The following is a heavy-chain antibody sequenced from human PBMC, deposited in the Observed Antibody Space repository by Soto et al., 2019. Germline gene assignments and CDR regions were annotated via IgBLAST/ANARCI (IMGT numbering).Heavy chain of an antibody. Sequence: SETLSLTCAVYGGSFSGYYWSWIRQPPGEGLEWIGEINHSGSTNYNPSLKSRVTISVDTSKNQFSLKLSSVTAADMAVYYCARGRRYSSGWYGVIFDYWGQGTLVTVSS. J-gene: IGHJ4*02. V-gene: IGHV4-34*01. CDR2: INHSGST. CDR1: GGSFSGYY. D-gene: IGHD6-19*01. CDR3: ARGRRYSSGWYGVIFDY.